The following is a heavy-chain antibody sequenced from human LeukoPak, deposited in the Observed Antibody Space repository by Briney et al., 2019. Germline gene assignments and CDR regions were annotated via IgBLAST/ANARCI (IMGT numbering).Heavy chain of an antibody. CDR2: ISAYNGNT. V-gene: IGHV1-18*01. J-gene: IGHJ4*02. Sequence: ASVKVSCKASGYTFTSYGISWVRQAPGQGLEWTGWISAYNGNTNYAQKLQGRVTMTTDTSTSTAYVELRSLRSDDTAVYYCARAIGGDWGNFDYWGQGTLVTVSS. D-gene: IGHD1-26*01. CDR1: GYTFTSYG. CDR3: ARAIGGDWGNFDY.